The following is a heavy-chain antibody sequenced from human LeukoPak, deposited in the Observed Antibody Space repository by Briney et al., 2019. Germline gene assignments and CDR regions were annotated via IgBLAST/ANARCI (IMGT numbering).Heavy chain of an antibody. Sequence: RASVKVSCKASGGTFSDYAINWVRQAPGQGLEWMGGIIPIFRASNYAQRFQGRVTITTDESTSTAYLILSSLRSEDTAVYFCARGDGGYDHVGGSYYYYYMDVWGKGTTVTVSS. CDR2: IIPIFRAS. CDR3: ARGDGGYDHVGGSYYYYYMDV. J-gene: IGHJ6*03. V-gene: IGHV1-69*05. CDR1: GGTFSDYA. D-gene: IGHD5-12*01.